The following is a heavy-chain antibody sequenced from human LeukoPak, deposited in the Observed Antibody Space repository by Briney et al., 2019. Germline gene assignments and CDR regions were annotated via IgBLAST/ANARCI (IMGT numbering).Heavy chain of an antibody. CDR3: ARESYYDSSGSYSPNN. V-gene: IGHV3-21*01. Sequence: GGSLRLSCAASGFTFSRYSMNWVRQAPGKGLEWVSSISSSSSYIYYADSVKGRFTISRDNAKNSLYLQMNSLRAEDTAVYYCARESYYDSSGSYSPNNWGQGTLVTVSS. D-gene: IGHD3-22*01. CDR1: GFTFSRYS. J-gene: IGHJ4*02. CDR2: ISSSSSYI.